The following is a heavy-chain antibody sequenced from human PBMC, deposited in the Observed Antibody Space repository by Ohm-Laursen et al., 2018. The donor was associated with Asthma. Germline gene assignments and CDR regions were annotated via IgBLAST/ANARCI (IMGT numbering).Heavy chain of an antibody. CDR2: IYYSGST. D-gene: IGHD2-15*01. CDR3: ALTGMTVGMDV. CDR1: GGSISSGGYY. J-gene: IGHJ6*02. Sequence: TLSLTCPVSGGSISSGGYYWSWIRQHPGKGLEWIGYIYYSGSTYYNPSLKSRVTISVDTSKNQFSLKLSSVTAADTAVYYCALTGMTVGMDVWGQGTTVTVSS. V-gene: IGHV4-31*03.